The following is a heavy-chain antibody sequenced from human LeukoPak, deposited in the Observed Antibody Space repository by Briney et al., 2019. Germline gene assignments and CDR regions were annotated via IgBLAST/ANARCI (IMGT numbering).Heavy chain of an antibody. Sequence: PGGSLRLSCAASGFTFSSYWMHWVRQAPGKGLVWVSRINSDGSSTSYADSVKGRFTISRDNAKNTLYLQMNSLRAEDTAVYYCARDPEYSSGWYSFDYYYYYGMDVWGQGTTVTVSS. V-gene: IGHV3-74*01. D-gene: IGHD6-19*01. CDR3: ARDPEYSSGWYSFDYYYYYGMDV. J-gene: IGHJ6*02. CDR2: INSDGSST. CDR1: GFTFSSYW.